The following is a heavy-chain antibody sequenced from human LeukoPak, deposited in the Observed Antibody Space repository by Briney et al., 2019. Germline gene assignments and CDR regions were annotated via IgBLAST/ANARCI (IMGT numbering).Heavy chain of an antibody. V-gene: IGHV3-21*01. CDR3: ATGAERDY. D-gene: IGHD1-26*01. J-gene: IGHJ4*02. Sequence: GGSLRLSCAASGFTFISFWMTWVRQAPGKGLEWVSSISSSSSYKYYADSVKGRFTISRDNAKNSLYLQMNSLRAEDTAVYYCATGAERDYWGQGTLVTVSS. CDR1: GFTFISFW. CDR2: ISSSSSYK.